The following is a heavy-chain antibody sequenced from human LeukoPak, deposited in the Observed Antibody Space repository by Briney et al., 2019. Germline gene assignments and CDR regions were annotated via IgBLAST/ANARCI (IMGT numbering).Heavy chain of an antibody. V-gene: IGHV4-34*01. J-gene: IGHJ4*02. Sequence: PSETLSLTCAVYGGSFSGYYWSWIRQPPGKGLEWIGSIYHSGSTYYNPSLKSRVTISVDTSKNQFSLKLSSVTAADTAVYYCAREDAPIFDYWGQGTLVTVSS. CDR2: IYHSGST. CDR3: AREDAPIFDY. CDR1: GGSFSGYY.